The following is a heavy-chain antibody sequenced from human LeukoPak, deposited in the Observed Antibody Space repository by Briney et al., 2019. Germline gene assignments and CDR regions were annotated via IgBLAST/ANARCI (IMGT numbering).Heavy chain of an antibody. J-gene: IGHJ4*02. CDR1: GYTFTSYG. V-gene: IGHV1-18*01. CDR3: ARLSSGYSHFDY. D-gene: IGHD3-22*01. CDR2: ISAYNGNT. Sequence: ASVKVSCKASGYTFTSYGISWVRQAPGQGLEWMGWISAYNGNTNYAQKLQGRATMTTDTSTSTAYMELRSLRSDDTAVYYCARLSSGYSHFDYWGQGTLVTVSS.